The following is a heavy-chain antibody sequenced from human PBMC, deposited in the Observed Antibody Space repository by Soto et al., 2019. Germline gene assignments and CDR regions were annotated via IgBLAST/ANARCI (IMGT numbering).Heavy chain of an antibody. CDR3: ARDYYGSGSYSRGYYYYYGMDV. D-gene: IGHD3-10*01. J-gene: IGHJ6*02. V-gene: IGHV3-13*01. Sequence: EVQLVESGGGLVQPGGSLRLSCAASGFTFSSYDMHWVRQATGKGLEWVSASGTAGDTYYPGSVKGRFTISRENAKNSLYLQMNSLRAEDTAVYYCARDYYGSGSYSRGYYYYYGMDVWGQGTTVTVSS. CDR1: GFTFSSYD. CDR2: SGTAGDT.